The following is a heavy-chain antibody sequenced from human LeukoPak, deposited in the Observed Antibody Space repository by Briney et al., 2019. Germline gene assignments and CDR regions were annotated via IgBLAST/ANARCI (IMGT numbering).Heavy chain of an antibody. CDR1: GGSISSYY. CDR3: ARGYSGSYFLAPLNFDY. Sequence: SETLSLTCTVSGGSISSYYWSWIRQPAGKGLEWIGRIYTSGSTNYNPSLKSRVTMSVDTSKSQFSLKLSSVTAADTAVYYCARGYSGSYFLAPLNFDYWGQGTLVTVSS. D-gene: IGHD1-26*01. V-gene: IGHV4-4*07. J-gene: IGHJ4*02. CDR2: IYTSGST.